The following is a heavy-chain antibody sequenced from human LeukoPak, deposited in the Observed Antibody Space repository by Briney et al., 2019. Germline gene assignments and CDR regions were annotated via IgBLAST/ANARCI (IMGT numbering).Heavy chain of an antibody. CDR2: IHSGGTT. CDR3: ARDSDSGYGPFAS. V-gene: IGHV3-53*01. D-gene: IGHD5-12*01. CDR1: GFTVSNNY. J-gene: IGHJ4*02. Sequence: PGGSLRLSCAASGFTVSNNYMSWVRQAPGKGLEWVSVIHSGGTTNYADSLQGRFTISRDNSKTTVYLHMNSLRAEDTAVYYCARDSDSGYGPFASWGQGTLVTVSS.